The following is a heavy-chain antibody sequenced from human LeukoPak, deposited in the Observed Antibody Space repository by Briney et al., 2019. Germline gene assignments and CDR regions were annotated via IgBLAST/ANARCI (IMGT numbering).Heavy chain of an antibody. V-gene: IGHV4-39*07. J-gene: IGHJ5*02. CDR2: IYYSGST. CDR3: ASDYAVHWFDP. D-gene: IGHD4-17*01. Sequence: SETLSLTCTVSGGSISSSSYYWGWIRQPPGKGLEWSGSIYYSGSTYYNPSLKSRVTISVDTSKNQFSLKLSSVTAADTAVYYCASDYAVHWFDPWGQGTLVTVSS. CDR1: GGSISSSSYY.